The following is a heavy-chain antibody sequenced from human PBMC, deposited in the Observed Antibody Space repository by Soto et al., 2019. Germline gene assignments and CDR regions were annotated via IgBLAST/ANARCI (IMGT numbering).Heavy chain of an antibody. CDR1: GGSFSSYY. D-gene: IGHD4-17*01. CDR3: ARRTMTTIYYYGMDV. Sequence: PSETLSLTCTVSGGSFSSYYWTWIRQPPGKGLEWIGYIYYSGSTYYNPSLKSRVTISVDTSKNQSSLRLNSVTAADTAVYYCARRTMTTIYYYGMDVGGQGPTFTVSS. J-gene: IGHJ6*02. CDR2: IYYSGST. V-gene: IGHV4-59*01.